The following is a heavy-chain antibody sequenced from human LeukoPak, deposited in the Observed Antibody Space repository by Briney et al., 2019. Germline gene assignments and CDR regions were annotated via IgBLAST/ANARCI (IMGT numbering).Heavy chain of an antibody. CDR2: ISSSGSTI. CDR3: AREGGGGYYDYVWGSYPTWYFDY. J-gene: IGHJ4*02. V-gene: IGHV3-48*04. Sequence: GGSLRLSCAASGFTVSSNYMTWVRQAPGKGLEWVSYISSSGSTIYYADSVKGRFTISRDNAKNSLYLQMNSLRAEDTAVYYCAREGGGGYYDYVWGSYPTWYFDYWGQGTLVTVSS. D-gene: IGHD3-16*01. CDR1: GFTVSSNY.